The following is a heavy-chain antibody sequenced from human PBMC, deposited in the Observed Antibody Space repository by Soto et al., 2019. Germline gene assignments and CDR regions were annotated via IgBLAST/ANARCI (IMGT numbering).Heavy chain of an antibody. J-gene: IGHJ4*02. V-gene: IGHV4-34*01. CDR2: IYRTGST. CDR1: VGSFSAYY. D-gene: IGHD1-7*01. Sequence: SETLSLTCAVYVGSFSAYYWTWVRQPPGQGLEWIGEIYRTGSTNYNPSLKSRVTISLDKSENQFSLKVTSLTAADTAVYYCASRDPGTSVDYWGQGTLVTVSS. CDR3: ASRDPGTSVDY.